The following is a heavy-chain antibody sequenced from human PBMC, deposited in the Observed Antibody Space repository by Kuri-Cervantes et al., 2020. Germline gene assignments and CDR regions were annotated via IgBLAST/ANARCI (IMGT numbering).Heavy chain of an antibody. D-gene: IGHD4-17*01. CDR3: ARKGNHGDYFYAFDI. Sequence: SETLSLTCTVSGGSISSYYWSWIRQPPGKGLEWIGYIYYSGSTNYNPSLKSRVTISVDTSKNQFSLKLSSVTAADTAVYYCARKGNHGDYFYAFDIWGQGTMVTVSS. J-gene: IGHJ3*02. CDR2: IYYSGST. V-gene: IGHV4-59*01. CDR1: GGSISSYY.